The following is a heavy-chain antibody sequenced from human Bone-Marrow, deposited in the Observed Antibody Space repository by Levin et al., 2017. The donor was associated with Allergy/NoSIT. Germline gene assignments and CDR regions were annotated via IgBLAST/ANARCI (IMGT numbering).Heavy chain of an antibody. J-gene: IGHJ3*02. CDR3: ARRHYCSSTSCYDAFDI. Sequence: PSETLSLTCTVSGASINSSTHYWGWIRQPPGKGLEWIGSIFYTGIIFYNPSLKSRVTISINTPKNQFSLKVTSVTATDTAIYYCARRHYCSSTSCYDAFDIWGQGTMVTVSS. D-gene: IGHD2-2*01. CDR1: GASINSSTHY. CDR2: IFYTGII. V-gene: IGHV4-39*01.